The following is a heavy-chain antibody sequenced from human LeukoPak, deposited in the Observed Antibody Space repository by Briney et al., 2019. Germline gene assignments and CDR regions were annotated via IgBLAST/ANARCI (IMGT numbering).Heavy chain of an antibody. V-gene: IGHV3-48*03. J-gene: IGHJ3*02. CDR2: ISSSGSTI. CDR3: ATYDTKRKDAFDI. CDR1: GFTFSSYE. D-gene: IGHD3-22*01. Sequence: PGGSLRLSCAASGFTFSSYEMNWVRQAPGKGLEWVSYISSSGSTIYYADSVKGRFTISRDNAKNSLYLQMNSLRAEDTAVYYCATYDTKRKDAFDIWGQGTMVTVSS.